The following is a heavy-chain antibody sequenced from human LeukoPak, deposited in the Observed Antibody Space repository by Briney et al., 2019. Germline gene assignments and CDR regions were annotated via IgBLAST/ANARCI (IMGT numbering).Heavy chain of an antibody. CDR1: GGTFSSYA. CDR3: ARGLFSGRWLGSGYYYMDV. V-gene: IGHV1-69*13. Sequence: GASVKVSCKASGGTFSSYAISWVRQAPGQGLEWMGGIIPIFGTANYAQKFQGRVTITADESTSTAYMELSSLRSEDTAVYYCARGLFSGRWLGSGYYYMDVWGKGTTVTISS. J-gene: IGHJ6*03. D-gene: IGHD6-19*01. CDR2: IIPIFGTA.